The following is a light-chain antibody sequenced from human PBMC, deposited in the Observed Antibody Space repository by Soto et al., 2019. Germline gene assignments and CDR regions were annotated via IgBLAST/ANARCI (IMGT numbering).Light chain of an antibody. CDR2: GVS. V-gene: IGKV3-20*01. Sequence: ESVLTQSPGTLSLSLGERATLSCRASQSVSSTYLAWYQQKPGQAPRLLIYGVSSRATGIPDRFSGSGSGTDFTLTISRLEPEDFAVYYCQQYGSSPRTFGQGTKVEIK. CDR1: QSVSSTY. J-gene: IGKJ1*01. CDR3: QQYGSSPRT.